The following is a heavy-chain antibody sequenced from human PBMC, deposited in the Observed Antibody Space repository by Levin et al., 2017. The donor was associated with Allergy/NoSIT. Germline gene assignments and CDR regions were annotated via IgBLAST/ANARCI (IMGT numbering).Heavy chain of an antibody. D-gene: IGHD3-3*01. V-gene: IGHV3-48*03. CDR1: GFTFSSYE. Sequence: SCAASGFTFSSYEMNWVRQAPGKGLEWVSYISSSGSTIYYADSVKGRFTISRDNAKNSLYPQMNSLRAEDTAVYYCARQLGNFWSGYNYFDYWGQGTLVTVSS. CDR3: ARQLGNFWSGYNYFDY. CDR2: ISSSGSTI. J-gene: IGHJ4*02.